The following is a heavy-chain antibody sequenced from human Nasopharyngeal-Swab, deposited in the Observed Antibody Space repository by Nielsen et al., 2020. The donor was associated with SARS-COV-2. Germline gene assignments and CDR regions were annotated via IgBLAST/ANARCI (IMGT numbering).Heavy chain of an antibody. J-gene: IGHJ6*03. CDR2: INHSGST. D-gene: IGHD3-16*01. Sequence: SETLSLTCAVSGGSFSANYWGWIRQPPGKGLEWIGEINHSGSTNYNPSLKSRVTISVDTSTSQFSLKLTSVTAADTSVYYCARGIEGGGKEKRLGLGPYYYFYYMDVWGTGTTVTVSS. V-gene: IGHV4-34*01. CDR3: ARGIEGGGKEKRLGLGPYYYFYYMDV. CDR1: GGSFSANY.